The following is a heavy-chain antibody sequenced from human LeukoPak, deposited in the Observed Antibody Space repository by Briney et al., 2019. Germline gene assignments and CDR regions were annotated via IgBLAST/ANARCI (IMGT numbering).Heavy chain of an antibody. V-gene: IGHV3-48*03. CDR1: GFTFSSYE. J-gene: IGHJ5*02. D-gene: IGHD6-13*01. CDR3: ARGPIAAAGKDWFDP. Sequence: GGSLRLSCAASGFTFSSYEMNWVRQAPGKGLEGVSYISSSGSTIYYADSVKGRFTISRDNAKNSLYLQMNSLRAEDTAVYYCARGPIAAAGKDWFDPWGQGTLVTVSS. CDR2: ISSSGSTI.